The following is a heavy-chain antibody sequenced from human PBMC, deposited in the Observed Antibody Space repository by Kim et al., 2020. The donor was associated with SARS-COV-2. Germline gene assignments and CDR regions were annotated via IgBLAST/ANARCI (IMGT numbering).Heavy chain of an antibody. J-gene: IGHJ4*02. Sequence: GGSLRLSCAASGFTLRAYAMTWVRQAPGKGLEWVSVIYVSGVTHYSDSVKGRFTISRDESKNTLNLQMDSLRPDDTAVYYCAKDLTTYTSGIRSDYWGQGTLLTVPS. V-gene: IGHV3-23*03. D-gene: IGHD5-18*01. CDR2: IYVSGVT. CDR1: GFTLRAYA. CDR3: AKDLTTYTSGIRSDY.